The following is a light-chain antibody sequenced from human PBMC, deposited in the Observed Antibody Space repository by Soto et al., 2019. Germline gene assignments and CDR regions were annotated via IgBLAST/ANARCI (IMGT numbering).Light chain of an antibody. J-gene: IGLJ1*01. CDR3: SSYTSSSTLVYV. Sequence: QSVLTQPASVSGSPGQSITISCTGTSSDVGGYNYVSWYQQHPGKAPKLMIYEVSNRPSGVSNRFSGSKSGNTASLTISGLQAEDEADYYCSSYTSSSTLVYVFGTGTKGTVL. CDR2: EVS. CDR1: SSDVGGYNY. V-gene: IGLV2-14*01.